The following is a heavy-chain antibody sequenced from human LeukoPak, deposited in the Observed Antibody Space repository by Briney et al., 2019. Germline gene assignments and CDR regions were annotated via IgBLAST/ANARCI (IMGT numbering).Heavy chain of an antibody. CDR1: GYTFTSYD. J-gene: IGHJ3*02. Sequence: ASVKVSCKASGYTFTSYDINWVRQATGQGLEWMGWMNPNSGNTGYAQKFQGRVTMTRNTSISTAYMELSSLRSEDTAVYYCARASPYFDRSTPLDAFDIWGQGTMVTVSS. D-gene: IGHD3-9*01. CDR2: MNPNSGNT. CDR3: ARASPYFDRSTPLDAFDI. V-gene: IGHV1-8*01.